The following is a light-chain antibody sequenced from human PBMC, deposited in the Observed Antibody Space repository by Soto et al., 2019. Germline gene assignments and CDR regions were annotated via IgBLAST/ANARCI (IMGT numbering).Light chain of an antibody. CDR3: CTDAGTYKV. J-gene: IGLJ1*01. Sequence: QSALTQPRSMSGSPGQSVTISCTGTSSDIGAYNYVSWYQQHPDKAPKLMIYHVSKRPSGVPDRFSGSKSGNAASLTISGLQAEDEADYYCCTDAGTYKVFGTGTKLTVL. V-gene: IGLV2-11*01. CDR2: HVS. CDR1: SSDIGAYNY.